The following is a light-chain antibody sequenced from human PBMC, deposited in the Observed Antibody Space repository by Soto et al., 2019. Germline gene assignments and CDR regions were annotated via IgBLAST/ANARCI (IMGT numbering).Light chain of an antibody. CDR2: EVT. J-gene: IGLJ2*01. Sequence: QSALTQPASVSGSPGQSITISCTGTSSDVGGYNYVSWYQQHSGKAPKLMIYEVTNRPSGVSNRFSGSKSGNTASLNISGLQAEDEAEYYCSSYTRTKTLLFGGGTKLTVL. CDR3: SSYTRTKTLL. V-gene: IGLV2-14*01. CDR1: SSDVGGYNY.